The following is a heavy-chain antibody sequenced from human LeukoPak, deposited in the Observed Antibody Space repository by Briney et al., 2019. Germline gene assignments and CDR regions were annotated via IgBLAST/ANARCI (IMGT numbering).Heavy chain of an antibody. V-gene: IGHV1-18*01. CDR1: GYTFTSYG. D-gene: IGHD1-26*01. CDR2: ISAYNGNT. J-gene: IGHJ4*02. Sequence: ASVKVSCKASGYTFTSYGISWVRQAPGRGLEWMGWISAYNGNTNYAQKLQGRVTMTTDTSTSTAYMELRSLRSDDTAVYYCATTVGATTSKPYYFDYWGQGTLVTVSS. CDR3: ATTVGATTSKPYYFDY.